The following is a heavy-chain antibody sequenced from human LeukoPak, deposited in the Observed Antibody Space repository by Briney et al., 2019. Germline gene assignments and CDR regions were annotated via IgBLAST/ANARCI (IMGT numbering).Heavy chain of an antibody. CDR2: IYGDGSFT. J-gene: IGHJ6*02. CDR1: GFTFSNFW. D-gene: IGHD4-17*01. CDR3: ARDRVGDYAYYYGMDV. Sequence: GGSLRLSCAASGFTFSNFWMHWVRQAPGKGLVWVALIYGDGSFTRYADSVKGRFTISRDNSKNTLYLQMNSLRAEDTAVYYCARDRVGDYAYYYGMDVWGQGTTVTVSS. V-gene: IGHV3-74*01.